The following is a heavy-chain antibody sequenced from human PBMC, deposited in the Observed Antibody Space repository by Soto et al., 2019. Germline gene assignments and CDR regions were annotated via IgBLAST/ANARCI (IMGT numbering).Heavy chain of an antibody. V-gene: IGHV1-69*13. CDR3: VKCQFLDYHYGMDV. Sequence: SVKVSCKASGGTLSSYAISWVRQAPGQGLEWMGGIIPIFGTANYAQKFQGRVTITADESTSTAYMELSSLRSEDTAVYYCVKCQFLDYHYGMDVWGQGTTVTVSS. CDR1: GGTLSSYA. CDR2: IIPIFGTA. J-gene: IGHJ6*02. D-gene: IGHD3-3*01.